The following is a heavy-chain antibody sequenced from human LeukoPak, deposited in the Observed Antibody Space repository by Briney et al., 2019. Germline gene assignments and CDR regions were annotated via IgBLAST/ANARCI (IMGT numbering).Heavy chain of an antibody. CDR2: ISSSSSTI. Sequence: QPGRSLRLSCAASGFTFSSYSMNWVRQAPGKGLEWVSYISSSSSTIYYADSVKGRFTISRDNAKNSLYLQMNSLRAEDTAVYYCARGAYYYEDWGQGTLVTVSS. CDR3: ARGAYYYED. J-gene: IGHJ4*02. CDR1: GFTFSSYS. V-gene: IGHV3-48*01. D-gene: IGHD3-22*01.